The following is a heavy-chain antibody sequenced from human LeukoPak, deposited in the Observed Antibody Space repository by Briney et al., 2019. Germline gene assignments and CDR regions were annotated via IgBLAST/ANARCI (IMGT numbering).Heavy chain of an antibody. CDR3: ARDRWGPPLDY. Sequence: VASVKVSCKASGYTFTGYYMHWVRQAPGQGLEWMGWINPNSGGTNYAQKFQGRVTMTRDKSIRTAYMELSRLTSDDTAVYYCARDRWGPPLDYWGQGTLVTVSS. CDR2: INPNSGGT. D-gene: IGHD3-16*01. V-gene: IGHV1-2*02. J-gene: IGHJ4*02. CDR1: GYTFTGYY.